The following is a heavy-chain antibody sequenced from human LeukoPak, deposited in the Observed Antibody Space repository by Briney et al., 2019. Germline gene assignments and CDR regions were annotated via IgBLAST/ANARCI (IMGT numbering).Heavy chain of an antibody. V-gene: IGHV1-18*01. CDR2: ISAYNGNT. CDR1: GYTFTSYG. D-gene: IGHD2-15*01. Sequence: GASVKVSCKASGYTFTSYGISWVRQAPGQGLEWMGWISAYNGNTNYAQKLQGRVTMTTDTSTSTAYMELSSLRSEDTAVYYCASRKGLGYCSGGSCSNWFDPWGQGTLVTVSS. CDR3: ASRKGLGYCSGGSCSNWFDP. J-gene: IGHJ5*02.